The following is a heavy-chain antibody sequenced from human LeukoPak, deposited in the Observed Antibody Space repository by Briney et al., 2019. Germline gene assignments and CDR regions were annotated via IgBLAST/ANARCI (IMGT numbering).Heavy chain of an antibody. CDR2: INPSGGST. CDR1: GYTFTSYY. V-gene: IGHV1-46*01. CDR3: ARTFKGYCSSTSCYSGTTSNWYFDL. D-gene: IGHD2-2*02. Sequence: ASVKVSCTASGYTFTSYYMHWVRQAPGQGLEWMGIINPSGGSTSYAQKFQGRVTMTRDTSTSTVYMELSSLRSEDTAVYYCARTFKGYCSSTSCYSGTTSNWYFDLWGRGTLVTVSS. J-gene: IGHJ2*01.